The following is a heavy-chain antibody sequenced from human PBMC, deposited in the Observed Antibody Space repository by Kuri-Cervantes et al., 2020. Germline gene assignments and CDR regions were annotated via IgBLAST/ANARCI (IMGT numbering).Heavy chain of an antibody. V-gene: IGHV4-39*07. CDR1: GGSISSSSDY. J-gene: IGHJ4*02. Sequence: SETLSLTCSVSGGSISSSSDYWGWIRQPPGKGLEWIGSIYYSGSTYYNPTINSRIIISVDTTKNQYSQKLSSVNVADTAVYYCARDFSGCDVLSDYWGQGTLVTVSS. CDR3: ARDFSGCDVLSDY. D-gene: IGHD2/OR15-2a*01. CDR2: IYYSGST.